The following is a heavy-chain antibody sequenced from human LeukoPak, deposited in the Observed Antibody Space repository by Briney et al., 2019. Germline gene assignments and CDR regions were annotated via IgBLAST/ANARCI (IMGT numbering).Heavy chain of an antibody. V-gene: IGHV3-23*01. CDR2: ISGSGGST. J-gene: IGHJ4*02. CDR3: APLEDCSGSYTCY. Sequence: GGSLRLSCAASGFTFSSYAMSWVRQAPGKGLEWVSAISGSGGSTYYADSAKGRFTIPRDNSKNTLYLQMNSLRAEDTAVYYCAPLEDCSGSYTCYWGQGTRVPVSS. CDR1: GFTFSSYA. D-gene: IGHD3-10*02.